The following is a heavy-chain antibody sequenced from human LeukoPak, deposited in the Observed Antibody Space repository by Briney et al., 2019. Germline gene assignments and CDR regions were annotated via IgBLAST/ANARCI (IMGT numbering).Heavy chain of an antibody. CDR1: GGSISSGSYY. Sequence: PSETLSLTCTVSGGSISSGSYYWSWIRQPAGKGLEWIGRIYTSGSTNYNPSLKSRVTISIDTSKNQFSLKLSSVTAADTAVYYCARDGIGGGYGMDVWGQGTTVTVSS. J-gene: IGHJ6*02. D-gene: IGHD1-26*01. CDR3: ARDGIGGGYGMDV. CDR2: IYTSGST. V-gene: IGHV4-61*02.